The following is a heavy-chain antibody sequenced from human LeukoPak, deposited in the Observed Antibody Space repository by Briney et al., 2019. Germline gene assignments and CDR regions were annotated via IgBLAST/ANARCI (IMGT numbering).Heavy chain of an antibody. CDR3: AAHEGYVWGSCRRPP. D-gene: IGHD3-16*02. CDR1: GFTFSSYG. J-gene: IGHJ5*02. CDR2: ISYDGSNK. Sequence: PGRSLRLSCAASGFTFSSYGMHWVRQAPGKGLEWVAVISYDGSNKYYADSVKGRFTISRDNSKNTLYLQMNSLRAEDTAVYYCAAHEGYVWGSCRRPPSGQGTLVTVSS. V-gene: IGHV3-30*03.